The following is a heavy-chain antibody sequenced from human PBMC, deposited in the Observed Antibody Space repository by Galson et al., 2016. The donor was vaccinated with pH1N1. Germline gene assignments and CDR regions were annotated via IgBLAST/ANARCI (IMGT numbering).Heavy chain of an antibody. D-gene: IGHD3-22*01. J-gene: IGHJ5*02. CDR3: ARNLFFYDGSGRDYLDP. V-gene: IGHV3-74*01. CDR2: MSSDGITV. Sequence: RLSCAASGFSLGSYWMHWVRQAPGKGLVWVARMSSDGITVNYADSVKGRFTISRDSAKNTLFLQLTSLRADDTAVYYCARNLFFYDGSGRDYLDPWGQGTLVAVSS. CDR1: GFSLGSYW.